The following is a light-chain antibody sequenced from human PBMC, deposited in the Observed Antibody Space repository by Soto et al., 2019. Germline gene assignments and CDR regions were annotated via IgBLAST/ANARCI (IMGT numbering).Light chain of an antibody. CDR1: QSVSSSY. Sequence: EIVLTQSPATLSLSPGARAPLSCRASQSVSSSYLAWSQQKPGQAPRLLISGASSRATGIPDRFSGSGSATDFTLTISRLEPEDFALYYCQHYGRSPITFGQGTRLEIK. V-gene: IGKV3-20*01. CDR3: QHYGRSPIT. J-gene: IGKJ5*01. CDR2: GAS.